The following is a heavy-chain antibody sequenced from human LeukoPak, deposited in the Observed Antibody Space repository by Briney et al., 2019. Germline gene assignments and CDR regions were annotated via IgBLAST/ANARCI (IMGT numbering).Heavy chain of an antibody. V-gene: IGHV3-7*01. CDR1: GFAFSSYW. D-gene: IGHD3-10*02. J-gene: IGHJ6*04. CDR2: IKQDGSEK. CDR3: AELGITMIGGV. Sequence: PGGSLRLSCAASGFAFSSYWMSWVRQAPGKGLEWVANIKQDGSEKYYVDSVKGRFTISRDNAKNSLYLQMNSLRAEDTAVYYCAELGITMIGGVWGKGTTVTISS.